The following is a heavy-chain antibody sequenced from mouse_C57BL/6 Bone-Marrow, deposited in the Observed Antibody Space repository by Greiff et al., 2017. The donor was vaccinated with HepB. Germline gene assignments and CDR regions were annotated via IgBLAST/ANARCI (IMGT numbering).Heavy chain of an antibody. Sequence: QVQLQQPGAELVRPGSSVKLSCKASGYTFTSYWMDWVKQRPGQGLEWIGNIYPSDSETHYNQKFKDKATLTVDKSSSTAYMQLSSLTSEDSAVYYWARKIYDGYYGKAMDYWGQGTSVTVSS. D-gene: IGHD2-3*01. V-gene: IGHV1-61*01. J-gene: IGHJ4*01. CDR1: GYTFTSYW. CDR3: ARKIYDGYYGKAMDY. CDR2: IYPSDSET.